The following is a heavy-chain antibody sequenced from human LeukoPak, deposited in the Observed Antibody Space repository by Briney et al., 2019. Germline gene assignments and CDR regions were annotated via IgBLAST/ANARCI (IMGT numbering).Heavy chain of an antibody. CDR3: ARDSPDGSGTYYNDSPDY. J-gene: IGHJ4*02. D-gene: IGHD3-10*01. CDR1: GYTFSSYG. V-gene: IGHV1-18*01. CDR2: ISAYNGNT. Sequence: ASVKVSCKASGYTFSSYGISWVRQAPGQGLEWMGWISAYNGNTNYRQKLQGRVTMTTDTFTGTAYMDLRSLRSDATAIYYCARDSPDGSGTYYNDSPDYWGQGTLVTVSS.